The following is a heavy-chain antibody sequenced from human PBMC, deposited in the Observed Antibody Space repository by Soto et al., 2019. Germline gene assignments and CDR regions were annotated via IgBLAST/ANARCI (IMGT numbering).Heavy chain of an antibody. CDR3: ARFGDY. J-gene: IGHJ4*02. V-gene: IGHV4-39*01. Sequence: QVQLQESGPGLVKPSETLSLTCTVSGASISSPSYYRGWIRQPPGKGLEWIGTIYYNGNTYYNPSLKSRVTMSEDMSNNQFSLKLSSVTAADTAVYYCARFGDYWGQGTLVTVSS. CDR1: GASISSPSYY. CDR2: IYYNGNT. D-gene: IGHD3-10*01.